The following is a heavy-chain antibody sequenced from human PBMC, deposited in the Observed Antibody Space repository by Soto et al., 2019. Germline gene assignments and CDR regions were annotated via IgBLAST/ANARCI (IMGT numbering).Heavy chain of an antibody. V-gene: IGHV3-66*01. CDR3: ASFLYSSAPFDP. CDR1: GLCGSSNY. D-gene: IGHD6-19*01. CDR2: IYSGGST. Sequence: GGSRTLSCGAGGLCGSSNYLNCERQAPGKGLEWVSVIYSGGSTYYADSVKGRFTISRDNAKNSLYLQMNSLRAEDTAVYYCASFLYSSAPFDPWGQGTLVTVSS. J-gene: IGHJ5*02.